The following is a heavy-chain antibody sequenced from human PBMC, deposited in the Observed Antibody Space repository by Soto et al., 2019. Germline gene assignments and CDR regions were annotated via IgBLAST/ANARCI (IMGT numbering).Heavy chain of an antibody. CDR1: GFTFRSYW. V-gene: IGHV3-7*05. CDR3: ARDVGYYRP. D-gene: IGHD5-18*01. CDR2: IKQDGREK. J-gene: IGHJ5*02. Sequence: EVQLVESGGGLVQPGGSLRLSCVASGFTFRSYWMTWVRQAPGKGLEWVANIKQDGREKYYVESVKGRFTISRDNPKNSLYLQMNSLRAEDTAVYYCARDVGYYRPWGQGTLVTVSS.